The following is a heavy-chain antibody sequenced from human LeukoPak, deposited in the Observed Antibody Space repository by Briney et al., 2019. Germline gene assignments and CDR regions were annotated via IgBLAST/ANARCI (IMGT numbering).Heavy chain of an antibody. CDR2: ISSSSSYI. Sequence: GGSLRLSCAASGFTFSSYSMNWVRQAPGKGLEWVSSISSSSSYIYYADSVKGRFTISRDNSKNTLYLQMNSLRAEDTAVYYCAKPFSSGYWGQGTLVTVSS. D-gene: IGHD2/OR15-2a*01. V-gene: IGHV3-21*01. CDR1: GFTFSSYS. J-gene: IGHJ4*02. CDR3: AKPFSSGY.